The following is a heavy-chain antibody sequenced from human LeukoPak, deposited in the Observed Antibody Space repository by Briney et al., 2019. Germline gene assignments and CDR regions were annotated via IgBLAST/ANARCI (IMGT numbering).Heavy chain of an antibody. Sequence: GGSLRLSCGASGFAVSSSYMNWVRQAPGKGLEWVSVIYSGDSTYYADSVKGRFTISRDNSKNILYLQMNSLRAEDTAVYYCAKASRGGYYFESWGQGTLVTVSS. CDR3: AKASRGGYYFES. J-gene: IGHJ4*02. CDR1: GFAVSSSY. V-gene: IGHV3-53*01. CDR2: IYSGDST. D-gene: IGHD3-9*01.